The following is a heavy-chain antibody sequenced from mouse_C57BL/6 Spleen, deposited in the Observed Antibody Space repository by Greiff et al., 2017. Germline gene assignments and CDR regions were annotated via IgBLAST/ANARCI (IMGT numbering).Heavy chain of an antibody. CDR1: GYTFTDYY. Sequence: EVQRVESGPVLVKPGASVKMSCKASGYTFTDYYMNWVKQSHGKSLEWIGVINPYNGGTSYNQKFKGKATLTVDKSSSTAYMELNSLTSEDSAVYYCARGYGQRRYFDVWGTGTTVTVSS. CDR3: ARGYGQRRYFDV. CDR2: INPYNGGT. D-gene: IGHD1-1*02. V-gene: IGHV1-19*01. J-gene: IGHJ1*03.